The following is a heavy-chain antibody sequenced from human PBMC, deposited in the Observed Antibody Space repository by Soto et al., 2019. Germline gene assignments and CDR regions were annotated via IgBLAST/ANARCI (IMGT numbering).Heavy chain of an antibody. V-gene: IGHV4-59*03. CDR3: ACLPNINSGLFDS. D-gene: IGHD3-16*01. CDR1: GGSISNYY. J-gene: IGHJ5*01. Sequence: SETLSLTCTVSGGSISNYYWSWIRQPSGKGLEWIGYVHYSGNTKYNPSLESRVTISADTSKNQFSLNLNSVTAADTAVYYCACLPNINSGLFDSRGQGTPLTVSS. CDR2: VHYSGNT.